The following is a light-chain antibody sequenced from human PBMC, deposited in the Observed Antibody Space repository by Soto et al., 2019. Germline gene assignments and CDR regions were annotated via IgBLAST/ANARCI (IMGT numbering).Light chain of an antibody. J-gene: IGLJ1*01. CDR3: SSYTSSSTRNV. CDR1: SSDVGGYNY. V-gene: IGLV2-14*01. CDR2: DVS. Sequence: QSALTQPASVSGSPGQSITISCTGTSSDVGGYNYVSWYQQHPGKAPKLMIYDVSNRPSGVSNRFSGSKSGNTASLTISGLQAEDEADYYCSSYTSSSTRNVFGTGTQLT.